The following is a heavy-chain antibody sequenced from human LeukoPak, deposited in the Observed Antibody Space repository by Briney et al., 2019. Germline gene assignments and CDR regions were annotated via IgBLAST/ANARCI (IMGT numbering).Heavy chain of an antibody. CDR1: GGSFSGYY. D-gene: IGHD4-23*01. Sequence: PSETLSLTCAVYGGSFSGYYWSWIRQPPGKGLEWIGEINHSGSTNYNPSLKSRVTISVDTSKNQFSLKLSSVTAADTAVYYCARLLLYGGNRGIDYWGQGTLVTVSS. CDR2: INHSGST. CDR3: ARLLLYGGNRGIDY. J-gene: IGHJ4*02. V-gene: IGHV4-34*01.